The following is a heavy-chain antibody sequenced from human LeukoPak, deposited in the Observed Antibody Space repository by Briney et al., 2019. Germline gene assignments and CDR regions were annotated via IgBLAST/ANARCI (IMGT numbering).Heavy chain of an antibody. J-gene: IGHJ4*02. CDR1: GFTVSNNY. V-gene: IGHV3-66*01. Sequence: GGSLRLSCAASGFTVSNNYMSWVRQAPGKGLEWVSVIYSGVTAHYADSVKGRFTISRDNSKNTLYLQMNSLRVEDTAVYYCARDRGSGWHTFDSWGQGILVTVSS. CDR2: IYSGVTA. D-gene: IGHD6-19*01. CDR3: ARDRGSGWHTFDS.